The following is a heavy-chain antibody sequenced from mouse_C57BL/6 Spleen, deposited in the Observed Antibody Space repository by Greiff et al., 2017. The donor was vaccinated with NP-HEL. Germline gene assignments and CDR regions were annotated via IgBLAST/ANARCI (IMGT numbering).Heavy chain of an antibody. CDR1: GYSITSGYY. D-gene: IGHD2-5*01. Sequence: EVQLQESRPGLVKPSQSLSLTCSVTGYSITSGYYWNWIRQFPGNKLEWMGYISYDGSNNYNPSLKNRISITRDTSKNQFFLKLNSVTTEDTATYYCARVNSNYGAWYFDVWGTGTTVTVSS. V-gene: IGHV3-6*01. J-gene: IGHJ1*03. CDR3: ARVNSNYGAWYFDV. CDR2: ISYDGSN.